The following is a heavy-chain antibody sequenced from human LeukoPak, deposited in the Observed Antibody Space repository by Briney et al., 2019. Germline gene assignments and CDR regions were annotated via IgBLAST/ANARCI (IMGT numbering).Heavy chain of an antibody. D-gene: IGHD2-21*01. CDR2: IKSKTDGGTT. Sequence: GGSLRLSCAASGFTFSSVWTSWVRQAPGKGLEWVGRIKSKTDGGTTDYAAPVKGRFSISRDDSKNTLYLQMNSLKTEDTAVYYCTTGRHIVVARIDYWGQGTLVTVSS. CDR1: GFTFSSVW. CDR3: TTGRHIVVARIDY. V-gene: IGHV3-15*01. J-gene: IGHJ4*02.